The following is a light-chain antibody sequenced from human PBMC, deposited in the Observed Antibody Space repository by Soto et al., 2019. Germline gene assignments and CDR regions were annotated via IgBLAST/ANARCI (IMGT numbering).Light chain of an antibody. V-gene: IGLV2-11*01. Sequence: QSALTQPRSVSGSPGQTVTISCTGISIDFGAYNYVSWYQHHPDKAPKLMIFVVSKRPSGVPYRFSGSKSGNTASLTISGLQTDDEADYYCCSYAGSYVFGTGTKLTVL. J-gene: IGLJ1*01. CDR2: VVS. CDR3: CSYAGSYV. CDR1: SIDFGAYNY.